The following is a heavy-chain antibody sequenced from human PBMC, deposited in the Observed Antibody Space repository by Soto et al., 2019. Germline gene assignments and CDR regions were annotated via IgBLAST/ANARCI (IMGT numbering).Heavy chain of an antibody. Sequence: EVQLVESGGGLVQPGGSLRLSCAVSGFTVSSNYMSWVRQAPGKGLERVSVIYSGGSTYYADSVKGRFTISRDNSKNTLYLQMNSLRAEDRAVYYCAREGIRSPLYYWGQGTLVTVSS. CDR2: IYSGGST. J-gene: IGHJ4*02. CDR3: AREGIRSPLYY. CDR1: GFTVSSNY. V-gene: IGHV3-66*01. D-gene: IGHD4-17*01.